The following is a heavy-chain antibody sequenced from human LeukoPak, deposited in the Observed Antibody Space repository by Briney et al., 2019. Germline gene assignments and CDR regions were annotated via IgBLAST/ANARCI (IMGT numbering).Heavy chain of an antibody. Sequence: SETLSLTCTVSGGSISSYYWSWIRQPPGKGLEWIGYIYYSGSTNYNPSLKSRVTISVDTSKNQFSRKLSSVTAADTAVYYCARDVYRWFDPWGQGTLVTVSS. J-gene: IGHJ5*02. CDR2: IYYSGST. V-gene: IGHV4-59*01. CDR1: GGSISSYY. D-gene: IGHD5/OR15-5a*01. CDR3: ARDVYRWFDP.